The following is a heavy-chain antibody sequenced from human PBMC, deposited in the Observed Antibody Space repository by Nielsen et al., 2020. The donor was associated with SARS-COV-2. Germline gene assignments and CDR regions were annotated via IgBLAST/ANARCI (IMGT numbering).Heavy chain of an antibody. Sequence: SLKISCAASGFTFDDYAMHWVRQVPGRGLEWVSGISWHSGTIVYADSVKGRFTISRDNAKASLYLQMNSLRPEDTALYYCTKDIEDRLAVAGNFAHWGQGTLVTVSS. CDR2: ISWHSGTI. CDR3: TKDIEDRLAVAGNFAH. V-gene: IGHV3-9*01. J-gene: IGHJ4*02. D-gene: IGHD6-19*01. CDR1: GFTFDDYA.